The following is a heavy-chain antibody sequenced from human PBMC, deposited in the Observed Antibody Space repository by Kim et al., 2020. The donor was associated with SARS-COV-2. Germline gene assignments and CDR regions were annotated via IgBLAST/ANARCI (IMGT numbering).Heavy chain of an antibody. D-gene: IGHD5-12*01. CDR3: AKDYRSGYSGYDIGD. J-gene: IGHJ4*02. CDR1: GFTFINYA. CDR2: FSSGSGGVT. Sequence: GGSLRLSCAASGFTFINYAMSWVRQAPGKGLEWVSAFSSGSGGVTYYADPVKGRFTISRDNSKNTVYLQMNSLRAEDTAVYYCAKDYRSGYSGYDIGDWGQGTLVTVSS. V-gene: IGHV3-23*01.